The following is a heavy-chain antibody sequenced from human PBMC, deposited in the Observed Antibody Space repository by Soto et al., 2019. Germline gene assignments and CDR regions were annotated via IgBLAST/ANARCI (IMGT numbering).Heavy chain of an antibody. Sequence: QVQLVESGGGVVQPGRSLRLSCAASGFTFSSYGMHWVRQAPGKGLEWVAVISYDGSNKYYADSVKGRFTISRDNSKNTLYLQMNSLRAEDTAVYYCAKDRGYCSSTSCYANYYYGMDVWGQGTTVTVSS. V-gene: IGHV3-30*18. CDR1: GFTFSSYG. J-gene: IGHJ6*02. CDR3: AKDRGYCSSTSCYANYYYGMDV. CDR2: ISYDGSNK. D-gene: IGHD2-2*01.